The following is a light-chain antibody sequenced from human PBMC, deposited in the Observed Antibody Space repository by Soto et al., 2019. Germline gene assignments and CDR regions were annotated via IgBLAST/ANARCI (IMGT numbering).Light chain of an antibody. V-gene: IGKV1-33*01. Sequence: DIQMTQSPSSLSASVGDRVTITCRASQDISNYLNWYQQRPRKAPKLLIYDASNLERGVPSGFSGTRSWTHFTFAITSLQPEDVATYDCHQSDSLPSTFGQWTRLEI. J-gene: IGKJ5*01. CDR3: HQSDSLPST. CDR1: QDISNY. CDR2: DAS.